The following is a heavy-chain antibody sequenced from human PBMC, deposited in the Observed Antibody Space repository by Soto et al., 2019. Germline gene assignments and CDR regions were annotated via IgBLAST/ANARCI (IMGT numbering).Heavy chain of an antibody. Sequence: ASVKVSCKASGYTFTSYAMHWVRQAPGQRLEWMGWINAGNGNTKYSQKFQGRVTITRDTSASTAYMELSSLRSEDTAVYYCARETRSGYCSGGSCHCYFDYWGQGTLVTVSS. CDR1: GYTFTSYA. J-gene: IGHJ4*01. D-gene: IGHD2-15*01. CDR3: ARETRSGYCSGGSCHCYFDY. CDR2: INAGNGNT. V-gene: IGHV1-3*01.